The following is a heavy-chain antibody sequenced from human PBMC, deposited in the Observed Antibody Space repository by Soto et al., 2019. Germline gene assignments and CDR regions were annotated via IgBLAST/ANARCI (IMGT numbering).Heavy chain of an antibody. Sequence: SVKVSCKASGGTFSSYTISWVRQAPGQGLEWMGRIIANLGIANYAQKFQGRVTMTTDKSTSTAYMELRSLRSYDTAVYYCARESPYYDDAFDIWGQGTMVTVSS. V-gene: IGHV1-69*04. CDR3: ARESPYYDDAFDI. CDR2: IIANLGIA. J-gene: IGHJ3*02. CDR1: GGTFSSYT. D-gene: IGHD3-3*01.